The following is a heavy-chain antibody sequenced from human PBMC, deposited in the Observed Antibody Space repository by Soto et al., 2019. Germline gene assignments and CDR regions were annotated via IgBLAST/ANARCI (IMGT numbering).Heavy chain of an antibody. D-gene: IGHD3-16*01. CDR3: ARESLGAPYFFDF. Sequence: EGQLVESGGGLVQPGGSLRLSCVASGFTFSRYSMNWVRQAPGEGLEWISHISSSSSTIYYADSVKGRFTISRDNAKNSLYPQMNTLRAEDTALYYCARESLGAPYFFDFWGQGTLVTVST. CDR1: GFTFSRYS. CDR2: ISSSSSTI. V-gene: IGHV3-48*01. J-gene: IGHJ4*02.